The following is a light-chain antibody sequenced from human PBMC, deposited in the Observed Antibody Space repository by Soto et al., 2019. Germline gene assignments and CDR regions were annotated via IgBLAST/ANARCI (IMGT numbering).Light chain of an antibody. CDR1: QSISSW. CDR3: QQANSFPCT. V-gene: IGKV1-12*01. J-gene: IGKJ2*01. Sequence: DIQMTQSPSSVSASVGDRVTITCRASQSISSWLAWYQQKPGKAPRLLISAASSLQSGVPSRFSGSGSGTDFTLTINSLQPEDVATYYCQQANSFPCTFGQGTKLEIK. CDR2: AAS.